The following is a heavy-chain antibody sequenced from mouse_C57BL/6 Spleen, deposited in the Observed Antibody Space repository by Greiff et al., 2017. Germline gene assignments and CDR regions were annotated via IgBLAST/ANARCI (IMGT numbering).Heavy chain of an antibody. Sequence: VQLQQSGAELVRPGTSVKVSCKASGYAFTNYLIEWVKQRPGQGLEWIGVINPGSGGTKYNEKFKGKATMTADKSSSTAYMQLSSLTSEDSAVYFCARDGYSFDYWGQGTTLTVSS. J-gene: IGHJ2*01. V-gene: IGHV1-54*01. CDR2: INPGSGGT. CDR1: GYAFTNYL. D-gene: IGHD2-3*01. CDR3: ARDGYSFDY.